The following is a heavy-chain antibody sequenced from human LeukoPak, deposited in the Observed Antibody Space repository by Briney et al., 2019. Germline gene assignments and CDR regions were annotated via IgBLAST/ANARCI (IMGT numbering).Heavy chain of an antibody. CDR3: AREMYSSSCFDY. D-gene: IGHD6-6*01. Sequence: SQTLSLTCTVSGGSISSGAYYWSWVRQPPEKGLDWIGYIGYTGDTYYNPSLRSRATISKDTSKTQFSLRLNSLTAADTAVYYCAREMYSSSCFDYWGQGTLVTVSS. CDR2: IGYTGDT. V-gene: IGHV4-31*03. J-gene: IGHJ4*02. CDR1: GGSISSGAYY.